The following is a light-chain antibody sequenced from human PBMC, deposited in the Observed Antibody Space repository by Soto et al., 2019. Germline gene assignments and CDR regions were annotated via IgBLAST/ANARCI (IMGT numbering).Light chain of an antibody. CDR2: GAS. V-gene: IGKV3-15*01. CDR1: QSVSTK. Sequence: EIVMTQSPATLSVSPGERATLSGRASQSVSTKLAWYQQKPGQGPRLLIYGASTRATGIPARFSGSGSGTEFTLTITSLQSEDFALYYCQHYSTGLWTFGQGTKVEIK. J-gene: IGKJ1*01. CDR3: QHYSTGLWT.